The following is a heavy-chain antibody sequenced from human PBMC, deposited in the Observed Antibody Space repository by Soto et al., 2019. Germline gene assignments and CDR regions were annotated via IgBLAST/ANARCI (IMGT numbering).Heavy chain of an antibody. CDR3: ARGEHPYGGYATWYFDL. J-gene: IGHJ2*01. CDR2: IWYDGSNK. D-gene: IGHD5-12*01. CDR1: GFTFSSYG. V-gene: IGHV3-33*01. Sequence: QVQLVESGGGVVQPGRSLRLSCAASGFTFSSYGMHWVRQAPGKGLEWVAVIWYDGSNKYYADSVKGRFTISRDNSKNTLYLQMNSLRAEDTAVYYCARGEHPYGGYATWYFDLWGRGTLVTVSS.